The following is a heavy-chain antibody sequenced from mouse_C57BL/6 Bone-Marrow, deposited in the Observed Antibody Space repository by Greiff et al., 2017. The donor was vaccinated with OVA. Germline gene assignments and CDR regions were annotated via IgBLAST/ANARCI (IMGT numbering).Heavy chain of an antibody. V-gene: IGHV1-15*01. Sequence: QVHVKQSGAELVRPGASVTLSCKASGYTFTDYELHWVKQTPVHGLEWIGAIDPETGGTAYNQKVKGKAILTADKSSSTAYMELRSPTSEDSAVYYCTRFWGYDGFAYWGQGTLVTVSA. CDR1: GYTFTDYE. CDR3: TRFWGYDGFAY. CDR2: IDPETGGT. J-gene: IGHJ3*01. D-gene: IGHD2-2*01.